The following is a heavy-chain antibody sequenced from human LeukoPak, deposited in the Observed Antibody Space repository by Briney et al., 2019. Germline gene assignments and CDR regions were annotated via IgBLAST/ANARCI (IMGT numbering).Heavy chain of an antibody. D-gene: IGHD6-13*01. J-gene: IGHJ5*02. CDR3: AKEGSWGYTDNWFDP. CDR2: ISGSGGST. CDR1: GFTFSSYA. V-gene: IGHV3-23*01. Sequence: GGSLRLSCAASGFTFSSYAMSWVRQAPGKGLEWGSAISGSGGSTYYADSVKGRFNISRDNSKNTLYLQMNSLRAADTDVYYCAKEGSWGYTDNWFDPWGQGTLVTVSS.